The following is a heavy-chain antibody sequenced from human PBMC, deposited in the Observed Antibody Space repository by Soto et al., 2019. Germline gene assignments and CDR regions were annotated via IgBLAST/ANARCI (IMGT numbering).Heavy chain of an antibody. CDR1: GFTFSDYY. CDR3: ARQDRNYGSGSYYNDAWFDP. J-gene: IGHJ5*02. V-gene: IGHV3-11*06. CDR2: ISSSSSYT. Sequence: GGSLRLSCAASGFTFSDYYMSWIRQAPGKGLEWVSYISSSSSYTNYADSVKGRFTISRDNSKNTLYLQMNSLRAEDTAVYYCARQDRNYGSGSYYNDAWFDPWGQGTLVTVSS. D-gene: IGHD3-10*01.